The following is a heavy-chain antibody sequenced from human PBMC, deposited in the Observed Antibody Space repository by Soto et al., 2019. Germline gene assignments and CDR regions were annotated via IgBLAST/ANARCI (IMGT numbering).Heavy chain of an antibody. Sequence: SETLSLTCSVSGASISSYYYTWIRQTPGKGLEWIGYIYLGGSINYNPSFKSRVIISVDTSKNQFSVRLSSVTAADTAVYFCVRSSIEPRIFMYPFDYWGLGTLVTVSS. V-gene: IGHV4-59*08. CDR1: GASISSYY. CDR2: IYLGGSI. J-gene: IGHJ4*02. CDR3: VRSSIEPRIFMYPFDY. D-gene: IGHD6-6*01.